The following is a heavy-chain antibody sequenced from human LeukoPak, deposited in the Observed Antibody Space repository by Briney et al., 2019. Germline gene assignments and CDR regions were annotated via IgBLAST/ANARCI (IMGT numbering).Heavy chain of an antibody. D-gene: IGHD2-2*01. J-gene: IGHJ4*02. V-gene: IGHV5-51*01. CDR3: ARRKKYQLPSGGFAY. CDR1: GCSFTSYW. CDR2: IYPGDSDT. Sequence: GEALQISFQGSGCSFTSYWIGWVRPPPGKGLAWMGIIYPGDSDTRYRPSFQGQVTISADKSISTAYLQWSSLNASDTAMYYCARRKKYQLPSGGFAYWGQGTLVTVPS.